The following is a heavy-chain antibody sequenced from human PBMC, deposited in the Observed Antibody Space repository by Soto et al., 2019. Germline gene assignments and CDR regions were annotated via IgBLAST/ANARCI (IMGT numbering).Heavy chain of an antibody. CDR1: GYTFTSYG. V-gene: IGHV1-18*04. CDR2: ISAYNGNT. CDR3: ARDPGRGYYDSSGYVDY. J-gene: IGHJ4*02. D-gene: IGHD3-22*01. Sequence: SVKVSCKASGYTFTSYGISWVRQAPGQGLEWMGWISAYNGNTNYAQKLQGRVTMTTDTSTSTAYMELRSLRSDDTAVYYCARDPGRGYYDSSGYVDYWGQGTLVTVSS.